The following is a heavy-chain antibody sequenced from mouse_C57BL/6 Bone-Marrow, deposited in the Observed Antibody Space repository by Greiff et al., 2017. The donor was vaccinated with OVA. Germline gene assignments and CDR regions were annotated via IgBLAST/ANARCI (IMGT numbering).Heavy chain of an antibody. CDR3: TRGDYGDCSLAY. V-gene: IGHV1-78*01. D-gene: IGHD2-13*01. J-gene: IGHJ3*01. CDR2: IYPRDGST. CDR1: GYTFTDHT. Sequence: QVQLQQSDAELVKPGASVKISCKVSGYTFTDHTIHWMKQRPEQGLEWIGYIYPRDGSTKYNEKFKGKATLTADKSSSTAYMQLNSLTSEDSAVDFCTRGDYGDCSLAYWGQGTLVTVSA.